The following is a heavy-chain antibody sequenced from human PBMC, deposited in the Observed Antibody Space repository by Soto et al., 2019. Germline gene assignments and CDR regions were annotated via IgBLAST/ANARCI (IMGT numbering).Heavy chain of an antibody. Sequence: GGSLRLSCAASGFTFSSHWMSWVRQAPGKGLEWVADITHDGRNKCYADSVKGRFTISRDNSQNTLYLQMNSLRPEDTAVYYCAKAVDITVRGVPPSDYWGQGTQVTVSS. D-gene: IGHD3-10*01. CDR1: GFTFSSHW. CDR2: ITHDGRNK. CDR3: AKAVDITVRGVPPSDY. V-gene: IGHV3-30*18. J-gene: IGHJ4*02.